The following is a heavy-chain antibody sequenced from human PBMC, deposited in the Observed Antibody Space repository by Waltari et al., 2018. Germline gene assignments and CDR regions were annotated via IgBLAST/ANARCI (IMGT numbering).Heavy chain of an antibody. CDR1: GAAFDSPRYY. Sequence: QLQLQESGRGMVKPSETLSRTCTVSGAAFDSPRYYWGRIRQTPGKGLEWMGSISYSGSTYDNPSLKSRVTISKDTPKSQFSLNLTSVTVADTAVYYCVRLSDYFYEPTAYYLNWVDPWGPGILVTVSS. CDR3: VRLSDYFYEPTAYYLNWVDP. V-gene: IGHV4-39*01. J-gene: IGHJ5*02. D-gene: IGHD2-2*01. CDR2: ISYSGST.